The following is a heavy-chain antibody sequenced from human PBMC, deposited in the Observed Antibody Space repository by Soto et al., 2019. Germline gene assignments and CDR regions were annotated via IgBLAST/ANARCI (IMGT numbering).Heavy chain of an antibody. J-gene: IGHJ4*02. CDR3: AHKGYGDYPLDY. CDR2: IYWDDYK. Sequence: KESGPTLVKPTQTLTLTCTFSGFSLSTSGVGVGWIRQPPGKALEWLAVIYWDDYKHYSPSLKSRLTITKDTPKNQVVLTMTNMDPVDTATYYCAHKGYGDYPLDYWGQGTLLTVSS. V-gene: IGHV2-5*02. CDR1: GFSLSTSGVG. D-gene: IGHD4-17*01.